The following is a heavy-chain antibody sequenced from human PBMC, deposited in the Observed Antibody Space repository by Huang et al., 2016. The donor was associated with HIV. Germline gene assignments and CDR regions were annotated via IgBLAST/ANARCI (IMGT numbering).Heavy chain of an antibody. V-gene: IGHV3-74*01. CDR3: ARDPRIQSWLNFFDY. CDR1: GFSISSYW. Sequence: EVQLVESAGGLVQPGGSLRLSCAASGFSISSYWMHWVRQAPGKGLVWGSRINSDGRSTSYADSVKGRFTISRDNAKNTLYLQMNSLRAEDTAVYYCARDPRIQSWLNFFDYWGQGTLVSVSS. J-gene: IGHJ4*02. CDR2: INSDGRST. D-gene: IGHD3-22*01.